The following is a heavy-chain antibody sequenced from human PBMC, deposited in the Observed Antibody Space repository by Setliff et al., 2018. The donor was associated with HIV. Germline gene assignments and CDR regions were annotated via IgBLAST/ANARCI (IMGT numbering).Heavy chain of an antibody. Sequence: PSETLSLTCAVYGGSFSGYYWGWIRQPPGKGLEWIGSFYYSGSTSYNPSLKSRVTISGDTSKNQFPLKLSSVTAADTAVFYCARLTTTYYYDSSAYYHPVWGQGTLVTVSS. V-gene: IGHV4-34*01. CDR3: ARLTTTYYYDSSAYYHPV. CDR1: GGSFSGYY. D-gene: IGHD3-22*01. J-gene: IGHJ4*02. CDR2: FYYSGST.